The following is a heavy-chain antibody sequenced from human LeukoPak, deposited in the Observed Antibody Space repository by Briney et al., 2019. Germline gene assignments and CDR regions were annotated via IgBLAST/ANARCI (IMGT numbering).Heavy chain of an antibody. Sequence: GASVSVSCTASGYTFTSYYMHWVRQAPGQGLEWMAILNPSGGSSNYAKKFQGRATLTRATSTGTVYMELSSLRSEDTAVYYCASVYKHGMDVWGQGTTVIVSS. CDR1: GYTFTSYY. CDR3: ASVYKHGMDV. CDR2: LNPSGGSS. J-gene: IGHJ6*02. V-gene: IGHV1-46*01. D-gene: IGHD5-24*01.